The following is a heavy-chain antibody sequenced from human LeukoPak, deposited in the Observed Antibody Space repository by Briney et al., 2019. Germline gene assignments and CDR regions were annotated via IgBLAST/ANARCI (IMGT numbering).Heavy chain of an antibody. CDR2: IYYSGST. Sequence: SETLSLTCTVSGGSISSYYWSWIRQPPGKGLEWIGYIYYSGSTNYNPSLKSRVTISVDTSKNQFSLKLSSVTAADTAVYYCARHPKSIAAPDYWGQGTLVTVSS. D-gene: IGHD6-13*01. J-gene: IGHJ4*02. CDR3: ARHPKSIAAPDY. V-gene: IGHV4-59*01. CDR1: GGSISSYY.